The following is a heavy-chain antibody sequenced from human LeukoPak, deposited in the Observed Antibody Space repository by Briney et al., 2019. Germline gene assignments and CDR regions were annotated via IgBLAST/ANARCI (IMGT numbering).Heavy chain of an antibody. CDR1: GYTFTSYY. CDR3: ARANGNGDYDSLNYYYGMDV. V-gene: IGHV1-18*04. D-gene: IGHD4-17*01. Sequence: ASVKVSCKASGYTFTSYYMHWVRQAPGQGLEWMGWISAYNGNTNYAQKLQGRVTMTTDTSTSTAYMELRSLRSDDTAVYYCARANGNGDYDSLNYYYGMDVWGQGTTVTVSS. CDR2: ISAYNGNT. J-gene: IGHJ6*02.